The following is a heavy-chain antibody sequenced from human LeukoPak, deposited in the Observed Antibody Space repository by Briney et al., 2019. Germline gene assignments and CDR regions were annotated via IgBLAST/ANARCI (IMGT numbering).Heavy chain of an antibody. CDR2: IIPIFGTA. CDR1: GGTFSSYA. V-gene: IGHV1-69*13. J-gene: IGHJ6*03. Sequence: SVKVSCKASGGTFSSYAISWVRQAPGQGLEWMGGIIPIFGTANYAQKFQGRVTITADESTSTAYMELSSLRSEDTAVYYCASRRITMVRGVITPSYYYYMDVWGKGTTVTISS. CDR3: ASRRITMVRGVITPSYYYYMDV. D-gene: IGHD3-10*01.